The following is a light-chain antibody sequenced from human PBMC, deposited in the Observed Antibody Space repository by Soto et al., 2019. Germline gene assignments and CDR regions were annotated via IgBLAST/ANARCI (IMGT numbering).Light chain of an antibody. Sequence: EIVLTQSPATLSLSPGERATLSCRASQSLNSYLAWFQQKPGQAPRLLIYDASNRATDIPARFSGSGSGTDFTLTISSLEPADLAVYYCQQRRDWPLTFGGGTRVEIK. CDR2: DAS. CDR1: QSLNSY. J-gene: IGKJ4*01. V-gene: IGKV3-11*01. CDR3: QQRRDWPLT.